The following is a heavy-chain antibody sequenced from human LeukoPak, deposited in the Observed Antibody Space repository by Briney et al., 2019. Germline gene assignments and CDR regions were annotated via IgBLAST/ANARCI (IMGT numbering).Heavy chain of an antibody. J-gene: IGHJ2*01. CDR2: IRSKANSYAT. Sequence: GGSLRLSCAASGFTFSGSAMHWVRQASGKGLEWVGRIRSKANSYATAYAASVKGRFTISRDDSKNTAYLQMNSLKTEDTAVYYCARVYYSSSYDYWYFDLWGRGTLVTASS. D-gene: IGHD6-13*01. CDR1: GFTFSGSA. CDR3: ARVYYSSSYDYWYFDL. V-gene: IGHV3-73*01.